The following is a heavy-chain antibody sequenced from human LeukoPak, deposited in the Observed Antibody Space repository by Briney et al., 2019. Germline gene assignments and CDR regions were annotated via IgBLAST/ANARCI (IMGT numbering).Heavy chain of an antibody. CDR3: AKKSKFGGTMTPFDY. CDR1: GFTFSSYA. Sequence: GGSLRLSCAASGFTFSSYAMSWVRQAPGKGLEWVSAISGSGGSTYYADSVKGRFTISRDNSKNTLYLQMNSLRAEDTAVYYCAKKSKFGGTMTPFDYWGQGTLVTVSS. J-gene: IGHJ4*02. D-gene: IGHD3-3*01. CDR2: ISGSGGST. V-gene: IGHV3-23*01.